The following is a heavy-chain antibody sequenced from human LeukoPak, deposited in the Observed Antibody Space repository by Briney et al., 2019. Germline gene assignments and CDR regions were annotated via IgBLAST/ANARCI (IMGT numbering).Heavy chain of an antibody. D-gene: IGHD5-18*01. V-gene: IGHV4-34*01. J-gene: IGHJ4*02. CDR1: GGSFSGYH. CDR3: AHRRGYSYGDGDY. CDR2: IHHSGST. Sequence: PSETLSLTCAVYGGSFSGYHWSWIRQPPGKGLEWIGEIHHSGSTNYNPSLKSRVTIPVDTSKNQFSLKLSSVTAADTAVYYCAHRRGYSYGDGDYWGQGTLVTVSS.